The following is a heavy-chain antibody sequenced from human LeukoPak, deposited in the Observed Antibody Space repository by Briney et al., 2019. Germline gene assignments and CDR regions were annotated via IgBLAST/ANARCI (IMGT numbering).Heavy chain of an antibody. CDR1: GYTFTSYY. J-gene: IGHJ5*02. D-gene: IGHD3-16*01. V-gene: IGHV1-46*01. CDR3: ARDLGVAAQLAFDP. CDR2: INPSGGST. Sequence: ASVKVSCKASGYTFTSYYMHWVRQAPGQGLEWMGIINPSGGSTSYAQKFQGRVTITRNTSISTAYMELSSLRSEDTAVYYCARDLGVAAQLAFDPWGQGTLVAVSS.